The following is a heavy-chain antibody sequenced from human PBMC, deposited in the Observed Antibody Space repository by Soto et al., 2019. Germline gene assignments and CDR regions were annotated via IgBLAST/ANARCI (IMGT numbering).Heavy chain of an antibody. Sequence: QVQVVQSGDEVKETGASVRVSCKTSGYSFTAYGISWVRQAPGQGLEWMGWISCYNGKTKYAQKVQGRVTMTTDTTTRPRYMEVRRLRSDDPAIYYCARDAPPPELRFLEWHNYDYNGMDVWGQGTTVTVSS. V-gene: IGHV1-18*01. D-gene: IGHD3-3*01. CDR3: ARDAPPPELRFLEWHNYDYNGMDV. CDR1: GYSFTAYG. J-gene: IGHJ6*02. CDR2: ISCYNGKT.